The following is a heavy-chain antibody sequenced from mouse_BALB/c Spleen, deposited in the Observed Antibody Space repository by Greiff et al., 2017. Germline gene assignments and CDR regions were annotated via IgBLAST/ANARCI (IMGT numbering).Heavy chain of an antibody. Sequence: EVKLVESGGGLVQPGGSLKLSCAASGFTFSSYTMSWVRQTPEKRLEWVAYISNGGGSTYYPDTVKGRFTISRDNAKNTLYLQMSSLKSEDTAMYYCARLVWSYYFDYWGQGTTLTVSS. CDR2: ISNGGGST. J-gene: IGHJ2*01. CDR3: ARLVWSYYFDY. CDR1: GFTFSSYT. V-gene: IGHV5-12-2*01. D-gene: IGHD2-10*02.